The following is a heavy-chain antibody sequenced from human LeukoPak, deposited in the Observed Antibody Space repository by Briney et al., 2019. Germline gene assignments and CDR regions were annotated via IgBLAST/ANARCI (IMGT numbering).Heavy chain of an antibody. D-gene: IGHD4-17*01. CDR2: IRYDGSSK. Sequence: AGGSLRLSCAASGFTFSSYGMHWVRQAPGKGLEWVAFIRYDGSSKYYADSVKGRFTTSRDNSKNTLYLQMNSLRAEDTAVYYCARAAYYGDIYWYFDLWGRGTLVTVSS. CDR3: ARAAYYGDIYWYFDL. CDR1: GFTFSSYG. J-gene: IGHJ2*01. V-gene: IGHV3-30*02.